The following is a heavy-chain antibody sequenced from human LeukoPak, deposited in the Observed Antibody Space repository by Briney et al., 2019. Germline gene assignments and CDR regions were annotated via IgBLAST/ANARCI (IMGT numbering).Heavy chain of an antibody. CDR1: GGSISSGDYY. Sequence: PSQTLSLTCTVSGGSISSGDYYWSWIRQPPGKGLEWIGYIYYSGSTYYNPSLKSRVSISVGTSKNQFSLKLSSVTAADTAVYYCARDGDQTRYCSGGSCYSSWFDPWGQGTLVTVSS. V-gene: IGHV4-30-4*01. D-gene: IGHD2-15*01. CDR2: IYYSGST. J-gene: IGHJ5*02. CDR3: ARDGDQTRYCSGGSCYSSWFDP.